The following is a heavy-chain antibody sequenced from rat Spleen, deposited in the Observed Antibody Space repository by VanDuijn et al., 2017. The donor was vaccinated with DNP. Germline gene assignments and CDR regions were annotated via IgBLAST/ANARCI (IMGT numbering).Heavy chain of an antibody. D-gene: IGHD1-1*01. J-gene: IGHJ2*01. CDR1: GYSITSNY. CDR2: INNAGST. Sequence: EVQLQESGPGLVKPSQSLSLTCSVTGYSITSNYWGWIRKFPGNKLEWMGYINNAGSTNYNPSLKSRVSITRDTSKNQFFLQLNSLTTEDTATYYCARYFYTFDYWGQGVMVTVSS. V-gene: IGHV3-1*01. CDR3: ARYFYTFDY.